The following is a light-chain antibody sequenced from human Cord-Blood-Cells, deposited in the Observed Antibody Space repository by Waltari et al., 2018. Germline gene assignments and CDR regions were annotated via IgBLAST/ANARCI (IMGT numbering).Light chain of an antibody. CDR1: KLGDKN. CDR3: QAWDSSTVV. Sequence: SYELTQPPSVSVSPGQTASITCSGDKLGDKNACWDSQKPGQSRGLRIDKESKRPSGIPERFSGSNSGNTAPLTISGTQAMDEADYYCQAWDSSTVVFGGGTKLTVL. J-gene: IGLJ2*01. V-gene: IGLV3-1*01. CDR2: KES.